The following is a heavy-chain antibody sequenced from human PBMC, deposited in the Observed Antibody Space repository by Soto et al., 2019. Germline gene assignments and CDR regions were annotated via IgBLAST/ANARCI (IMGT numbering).Heavy chain of an antibody. Sequence: SVKVSCKASGFTFTSSAMQWVRQARGQRLEWIGWIVVGSGNTNYAQKFQERVTITRDMSTSTAYMELSSLRSEDTAVYYCAAWLEGGGDCYFIGAFDIWGQGTMVTVSS. CDR2: IVVGSGNT. D-gene: IGHD2-21*01. V-gene: IGHV1-58*02. CDR3: AAWLEGGGDCYFIGAFDI. CDR1: GFTFTSSA. J-gene: IGHJ3*02.